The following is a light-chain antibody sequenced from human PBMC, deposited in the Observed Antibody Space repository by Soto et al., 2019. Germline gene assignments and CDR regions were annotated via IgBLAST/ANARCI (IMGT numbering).Light chain of an antibody. J-gene: IGKJ4*01. V-gene: IGKV3-20*01. CDR3: QQVNSFPPT. CDR1: QSVSNNY. Sequence: EIVLTQSPGTLSLSPGERATLSCRASQSVSNNYLAWYQQKPGQAPRLLIYGASNRATGIPDRFSGSGSGTDFTLTISRLEPEDFATYYCQQVNSFPPTFGGGTKVEIK. CDR2: GAS.